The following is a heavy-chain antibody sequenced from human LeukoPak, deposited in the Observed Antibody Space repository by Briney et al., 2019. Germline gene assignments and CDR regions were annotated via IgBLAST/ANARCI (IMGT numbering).Heavy chain of an antibody. CDR2: IYSGGST. Sequence: AGGSLRLSCAASGFTVSSNYMSWVRQAPGKGLEWVSIIYSGGSTYYADSVRGRFTISRDNSKNTLYLQMNSLRAEDTAVYYCARARERIVGAPFDYWGQGTLVTVSS. J-gene: IGHJ4*02. D-gene: IGHD1-26*01. V-gene: IGHV3-53*01. CDR3: ARARERIVGAPFDY. CDR1: GFTVSSNY.